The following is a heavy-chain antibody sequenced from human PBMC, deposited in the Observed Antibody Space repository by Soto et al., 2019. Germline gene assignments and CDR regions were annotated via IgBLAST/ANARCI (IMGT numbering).Heavy chain of an antibody. CDR3: ARRTWMGAIYYFDY. D-gene: IGHD1-26*01. V-gene: IGHV4-39*01. J-gene: IGHJ4*02. CDR1: GGSISSSSYY. Sequence: SETLSLTCTVSGGSISSSSYYWGWIRQPPGKGLEWIGCIYYSGSTYYNPSLKSRVTISVDTSKNQFSLKLSSVTAADTAVYYCARRTWMGAIYYFDYWGQGTLVTVSS. CDR2: IYYSGST.